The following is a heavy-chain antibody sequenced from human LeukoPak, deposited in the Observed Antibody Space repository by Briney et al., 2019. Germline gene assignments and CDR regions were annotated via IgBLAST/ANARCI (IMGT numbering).Heavy chain of an antibody. CDR3: ATPRRESSPIDY. CDR2: IYYSGSI. Sequence: PSETLSLTCTVSGGSISSSNYYWGWIRQPPGMGLEWIGTIYYSGSIYYNPSLKSRVNISLDTYKNQFSLEVSSVTAADTAVYYCATPRRESSPIDYWGQGTLVTVSS. CDR1: GGSISSSNYY. V-gene: IGHV4-39*01. J-gene: IGHJ4*02.